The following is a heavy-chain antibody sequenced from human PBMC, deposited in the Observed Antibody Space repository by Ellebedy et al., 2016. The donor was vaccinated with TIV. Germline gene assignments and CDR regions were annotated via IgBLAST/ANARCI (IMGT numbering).Heavy chain of an antibody. J-gene: IGHJ6*02. V-gene: IGHV3-74*01. CDR1: RFTFSSYW. CDR2: INSDGSRT. CDR3: ARDRSEQWLVLVSYYYYGMDV. Sequence: GESLKISCAASRFTFSSYWMHWVRQAPGKGLVWVSRINSDGSRTSYADSVKGRFTISRDNAKNTLYLQMNSLRAEDTAVYYCARDRSEQWLVLVSYYYYGMDVWGQGTTVTVSS. D-gene: IGHD6-19*01.